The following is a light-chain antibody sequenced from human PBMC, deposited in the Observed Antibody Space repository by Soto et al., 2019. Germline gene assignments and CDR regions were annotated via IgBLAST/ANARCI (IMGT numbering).Light chain of an antibody. J-gene: IGKJ5*01. CDR3: QQYTNWPPFT. CDR1: QSVSSY. CDR2: GAS. Sequence: EIVMTQSPATLSVSPGERATLSCRASQSVSSYLAWYQQKPGQAPRLLIYGASTRAAGVPARFSGSASGTKYTLTITSLQSEDFALYYCQQYTNWPPFTFGQGTRLEIK. V-gene: IGKV3-15*01.